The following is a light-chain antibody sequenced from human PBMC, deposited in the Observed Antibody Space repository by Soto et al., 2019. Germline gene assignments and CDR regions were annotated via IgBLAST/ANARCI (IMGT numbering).Light chain of an antibody. V-gene: IGLV2-14*01. Sequence: QSALTQPASVSGSPGQSITISCTGTSSDVGLYDYVSWYQQHPGKAPQLMIYAVSNRPSGVSNRFSASKSGNTASLFISGLQAEDEADYYCSSYTSSSTYVCGTGTKV. CDR1: SSDVGLYDY. CDR3: SSYTSSSTYV. J-gene: IGLJ1*01. CDR2: AVS.